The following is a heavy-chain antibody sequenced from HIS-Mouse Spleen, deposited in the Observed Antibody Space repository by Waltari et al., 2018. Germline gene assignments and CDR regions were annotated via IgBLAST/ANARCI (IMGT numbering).Heavy chain of an antibody. Sequence: QLQLQESGPGLDKPSAALSLTCTVSGGSISSSSYYWGWIRQPPGKGLEWIGSIYYSGSTYYNPSLKSRVTISVDTSKNQFSLKLSSVTAADTAVYYCAREIPYSSSWYDWYFDLWGRGTLVTVSS. V-gene: IGHV4-39*07. D-gene: IGHD6-13*01. J-gene: IGHJ2*01. CDR2: IYYSGST. CDR3: AREIPYSSSWYDWYFDL. CDR1: GGSISSSSYY.